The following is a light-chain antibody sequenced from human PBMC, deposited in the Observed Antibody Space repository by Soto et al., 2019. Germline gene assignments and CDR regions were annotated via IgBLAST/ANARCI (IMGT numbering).Light chain of an antibody. V-gene: IGLV1-40*01. J-gene: IGLJ3*02. CDR1: SSNIGARYD. Sequence: QSVLTQPPSVSGAPGQRVTISCTGSSSNIGARYDVHWYQQLPGTAPKLLIYGNTNRPSGVPDRFSASKSGTSASLAITGLQAEDEADYYCQSYDNSLSGSRVFGGGTKLTVL. CDR3: QSYDNSLSGSRV. CDR2: GNT.